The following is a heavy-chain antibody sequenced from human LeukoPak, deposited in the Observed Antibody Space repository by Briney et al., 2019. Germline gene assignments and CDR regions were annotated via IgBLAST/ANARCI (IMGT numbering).Heavy chain of an antibody. J-gene: IGHJ4*02. Sequence: GGSLRLSCAASGFTFSSNGMHWVRQTPGKGLDWVAFTRYDESKTFYGDSVRGRFTISRDNSKNTLYVQMNSLTTDDSAVYYCAKARYSGSPALDFWGQGTLVTVSS. D-gene: IGHD1-26*01. CDR3: AKARYSGSPALDF. CDR1: GFTFSSNG. CDR2: TRYDESKT. V-gene: IGHV3-30*02.